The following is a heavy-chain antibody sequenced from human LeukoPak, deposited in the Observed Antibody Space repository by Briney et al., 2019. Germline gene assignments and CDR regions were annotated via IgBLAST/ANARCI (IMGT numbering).Heavy chain of an antibody. V-gene: IGHV3-30*02. CDR3: AKGYSSSTNVDY. CDR2: IRYDGSNK. J-gene: IGHJ4*02. D-gene: IGHD6-6*01. CDR1: GFTFSSCG. Sequence: PGGSLRLSCAASGFTFSSCGMHWVRQAPGKGLEWVAFIRYDGSNKYYADSVKGRFTISRDNSKNTLYLQMNSLRAEDTAVYYCAKGYSSSTNVDYWGQGTLVTVSS.